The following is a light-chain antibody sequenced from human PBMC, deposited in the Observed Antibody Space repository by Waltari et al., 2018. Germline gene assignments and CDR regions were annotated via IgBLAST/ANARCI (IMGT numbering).Light chain of an antibody. V-gene: IGKV3-15*01. CDR1: QSVSSN. J-gene: IGKJ3*01. CDR3: QQYNNWPRGT. CDR2: GAS. Sequence: EIVMTQSPATLSVSPGERATLSCRASQSVSSNLAWYQQKPCQAPRLLIYGASTRATGIPARFSGSGSGTEFTLTISSLQSEDFAVYYCQQYNNWPRGTFGPGTKVDIK.